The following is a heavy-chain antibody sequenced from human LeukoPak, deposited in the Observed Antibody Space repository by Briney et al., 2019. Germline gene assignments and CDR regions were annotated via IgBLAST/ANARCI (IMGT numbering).Heavy chain of an antibody. D-gene: IGHD4-11*01. CDR2: MNPNSGNT. CDR1: GYTFTSYD. J-gene: IGHJ6*02. Sequence: ASVKVSCKASGYTFTSYDINWVRQATGQGLEWMGWMNPNSGNTGYAQKFQGRVTMTRNTSISTAYMELSSLRSEDMAVYYCARVPTVTYYYYYYYGMDVWGQGTTVTVSS. V-gene: IGHV1-8*01. CDR3: ARVPTVTYYYYYYYGMDV.